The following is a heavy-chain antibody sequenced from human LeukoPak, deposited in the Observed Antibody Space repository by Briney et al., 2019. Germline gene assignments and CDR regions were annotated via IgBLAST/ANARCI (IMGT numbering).Heavy chain of an antibody. V-gene: IGHV1-69*05. CDR1: GGTFSSYA. Sequence: GASVKVSCKASGGTFSSYAISWVRQAPGQGLEWMGRIIPIFGTANYAQKFRGRVTITTDESTSTAYMGLSSLRSEDTAVYYCARDLDIVVVPAATTWGSWFDPWGQGTLVTVSS. CDR3: ARDLDIVVVPAATTWGSWFDP. J-gene: IGHJ5*02. CDR2: IIPIFGTA. D-gene: IGHD2-2*03.